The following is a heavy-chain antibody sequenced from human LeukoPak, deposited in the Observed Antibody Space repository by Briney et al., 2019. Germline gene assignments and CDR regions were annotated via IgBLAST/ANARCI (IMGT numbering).Heavy chain of an antibody. V-gene: IGHV1-18*04. CDR3: AKDRRGYSYGYAFDY. CDR1: GYTFTSYG. Sequence: ASVKVSCKASGYTFTSYGISWVRQAPGQGLEWMGWISAYNGNTNYAQKLQGRVTMTTDTSTSTAYMELRSLRSDDTAVYYCAKDRRGYSYGYAFDYWGQGTLVTVSS. CDR2: ISAYNGNT. J-gene: IGHJ4*02. D-gene: IGHD5-18*01.